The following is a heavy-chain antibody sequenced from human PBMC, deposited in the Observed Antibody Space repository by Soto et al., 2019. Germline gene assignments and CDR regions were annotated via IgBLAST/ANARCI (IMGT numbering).Heavy chain of an antibody. CDR3: AKDDTVTTSSDY. CDR1: VFTFSSYA. Sequence: PWGSLRLSCSASVFTFSSYAMSWFRQAPGKGLEWVSAISGSGGSTYYADSVKGRFTISRDNSKNTLYLQMNSLRAEDTAVYYCAKDDTVTTSSDYWGQGTLVTVSS. CDR2: ISGSGGST. D-gene: IGHD4-4*01. V-gene: IGHV3-23*01. J-gene: IGHJ4*02.